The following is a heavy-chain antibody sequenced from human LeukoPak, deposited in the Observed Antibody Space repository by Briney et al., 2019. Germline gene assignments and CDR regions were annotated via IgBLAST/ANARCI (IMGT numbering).Heavy chain of an antibody. D-gene: IGHD4-17*01. V-gene: IGHV1-8*03. J-gene: IGHJ3*01. Sequence: GAGVKVCCKTSGYTFTDYDVPWVRQAPGQGLEWMGWINPNGATTNYAQRLQGRVTFTRDTSLSVAYMELSSLTSEDAAVYFCARGDFGETNTAFDVWGQGKLVAVSS. CDR3: ARGDFGETNTAFDV. CDR1: GYTFTDYD. CDR2: INPNGATT.